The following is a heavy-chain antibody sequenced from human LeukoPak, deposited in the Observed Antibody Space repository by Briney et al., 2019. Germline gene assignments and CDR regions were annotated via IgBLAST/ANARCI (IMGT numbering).Heavy chain of an antibody. Sequence: SETLSLTCSVSGGSTGSDYWSWIRQPPGKGLEWIAYVYYSGVTSYNPSLKSRVAISIDTSKNQFSLNLTSVTAADTAVYYCAKLSLHCSGGSCYRGAFDSWGQGTLVTVSS. CDR2: VYYSGVT. D-gene: IGHD2-15*01. CDR3: AKLSLHCSGGSCYRGAFDS. V-gene: IGHV4-59*08. CDR1: GGSTGSDY. J-gene: IGHJ4*02.